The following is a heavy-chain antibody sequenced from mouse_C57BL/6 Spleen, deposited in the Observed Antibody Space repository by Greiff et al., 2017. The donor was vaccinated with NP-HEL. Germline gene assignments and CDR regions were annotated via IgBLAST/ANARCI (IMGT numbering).Heavy chain of an antibody. D-gene: IGHD2-3*01. CDR3: TSYDGFAY. J-gene: IGHJ3*01. V-gene: IGHV14-1*01. CDR2: IDPEDVDT. CDR1: GFNIKDYY. Sequence: EVQLQQSGAELVRPGASVKLSCTASGFNIKDYYMHWVKQRPEQGLEWIGRIDPEDVDTEYAPKFQGKATMTADTPSSPAYRQLSSLTSEDTAVYYCTSYDGFAYWGQGTLVTVSA.